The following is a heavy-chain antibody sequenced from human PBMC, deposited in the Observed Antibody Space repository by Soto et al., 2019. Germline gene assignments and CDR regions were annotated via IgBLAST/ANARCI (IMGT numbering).Heavy chain of an antibody. J-gene: IGHJ4*02. CDR1: GFTFSSYA. CDR2: ISDSGDIT. Sequence: GGSLRLSCAASGFTFSSYAMTCVRQAPWKGLEWFSGISDSGDITYYADSVKGRFTISIDNSKNTLYLQMNSLRAEDTALYYCVKDMGGLGYCTSTTCYMAFARWGQGTMVTFSS. V-gene: IGHV3-23*01. D-gene: IGHD2-2*01. CDR3: VKDMGGLGYCTSTTCYMAFAR.